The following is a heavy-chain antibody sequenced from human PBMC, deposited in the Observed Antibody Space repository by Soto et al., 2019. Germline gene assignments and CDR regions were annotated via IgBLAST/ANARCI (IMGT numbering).Heavy chain of an antibody. Sequence: ASVKVSCKGSGYTFTSDGISWGRQAPGQGLEWMGWISAYNGNTNYAQKLQGRVTMTTDTSTSTAYMELRSLRSDDTAVYYCARSPYCGPSCYTNWFDPWGQGTLVTVSS. V-gene: IGHV1-18*04. CDR1: GYTFTSDG. CDR2: ISAYNGNT. J-gene: IGHJ5*02. CDR3: ARSPYCGPSCYTNWFDP. D-gene: IGHD2-2*02.